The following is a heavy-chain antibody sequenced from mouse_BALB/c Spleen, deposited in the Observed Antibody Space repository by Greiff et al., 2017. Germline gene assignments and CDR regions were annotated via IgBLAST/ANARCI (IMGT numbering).Heavy chain of an antibody. CDR1: GFTFSSFG. V-gene: IGHV5-17*02. J-gene: IGHJ4*01. D-gene: IGHD2-4*01. CDR3: ARRDGYDYDSYAMDY. CDR2: ISSGSSTI. Sequence: EVQVVESGGGLVQPGGSRKLSCAASGFTFSSFGMHWVRQAPEKGLEWVAYISSGSSTIYYADTVKGRFTISRDNPKNTLFLQMTSLRSEDTAMYYCARRDGYDYDSYAMDYWGQGTSVTVSS.